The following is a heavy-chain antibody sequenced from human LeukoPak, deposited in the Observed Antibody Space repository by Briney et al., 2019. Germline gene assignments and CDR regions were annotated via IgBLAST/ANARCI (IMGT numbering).Heavy chain of an antibody. CDR2: IYYSGST. J-gene: IGHJ5*02. CDR1: GGSISSYY. CDR3: ARDHLPDCSSTSCSTNWFDP. V-gene: IGHV4-59*01. Sequence: SQTLSLTCTVSGGSISSYYWSWIRQPPGKGLEWIGYIYYSGSTNYNPSLKSRVTISVDTSKNQFSLKLSSVTAADTAVYYCARDHLPDCSSTSCSTNWFDPWGQGTLVTVSS. D-gene: IGHD2-2*01.